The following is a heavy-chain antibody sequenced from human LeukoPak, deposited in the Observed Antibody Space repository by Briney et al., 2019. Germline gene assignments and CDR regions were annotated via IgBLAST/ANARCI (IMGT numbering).Heavy chain of an antibody. CDR3: ARRNTYSSTNWFDP. V-gene: IGHV4-31*03. CDR2: ISYSGST. D-gene: IGHD6-13*01. J-gene: IGHJ5*02. Sequence: PSETLSLTCTVSGGSISSGGYYWSWIRQHPGKGLEWIGYISYSGSTYYNPSLKSRVSISVDTSKNQFSLKLSSVTAADTAVYYCARRNTYSSTNWFDPWGQGTLVTVSS. CDR1: GGSISSGGYY.